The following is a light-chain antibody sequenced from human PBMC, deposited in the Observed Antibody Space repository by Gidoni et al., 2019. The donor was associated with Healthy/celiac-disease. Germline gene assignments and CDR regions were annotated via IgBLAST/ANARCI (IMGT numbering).Light chain of an antibody. CDR2: GNS. CDR1: SSTIGAGYD. Sequence: QSVLTPPPSVSGAPGQRGTISCTGSSSTIGAGYDVHWYQQLPGTAPDLLIYGNSNRPSGVPDRFSGSKSGTAASLAITGLQAEDEADYYCQSYDSSLSVSVVFGGGTKLTVL. CDR3: QSYDSSLSVSVV. J-gene: IGLJ2*01. V-gene: IGLV1-40*01.